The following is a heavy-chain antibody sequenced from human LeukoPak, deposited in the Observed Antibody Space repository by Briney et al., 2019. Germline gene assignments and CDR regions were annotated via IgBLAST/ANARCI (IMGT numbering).Heavy chain of an antibody. CDR3: ARITFVVEGYGMDV. J-gene: IGHJ6*02. CDR1: GGSISSGGYS. V-gene: IGHV4-30-2*01. D-gene: IGHD2-21*01. Sequence: PSQTLSLTCAVSGGSISSGGYSWSWIRQPPGKGLEWIGYIYHSGSTYYNPSLKSRVTISVDTSKNQFSLKLSSVTAADTAVYYCARITFVVEGYGMDVWGQGTTVTVSS. CDR2: IYHSGST.